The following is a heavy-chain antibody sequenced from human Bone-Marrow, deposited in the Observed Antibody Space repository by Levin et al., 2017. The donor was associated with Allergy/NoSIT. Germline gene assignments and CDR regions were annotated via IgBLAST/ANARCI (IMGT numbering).Heavy chain of an antibody. J-gene: IGHJ5*02. CDR1: GGSMRNYY. CDR2: IYHSGRT. D-gene: IGHD3-10*01. V-gene: IGHV4-59*01. CDR3: ARAAGSDYDSAVYDPNGFDR. Sequence: SETLSLTCNVSGGSMRNYYWSWIRQPAGKGLEWIGYIYHSGRTTYNPSLRSRVTISLDSSKRQFSLQVTSVTAADTAVYYCARAAGSDYDSAVYDPNGFDRWCQGTLVTVTS.